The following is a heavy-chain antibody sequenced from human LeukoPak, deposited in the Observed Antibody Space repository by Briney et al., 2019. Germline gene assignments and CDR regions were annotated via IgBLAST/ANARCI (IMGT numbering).Heavy chain of an antibody. J-gene: IGHJ5*02. CDR3: AKGFSVRGRFDP. D-gene: IGHD2-15*01. CDR2: LSGSGITT. Sequence: GGSLRLSCAASGFTFSNSAMSWVRQAPGKGLEWVSTLSGSGITTYYADPVKGRFTISRDNSKNTLYLQMNNLRAEDTALYYCAKGFSVRGRFDPWGQGTQVTVSS. CDR1: GFTFSNSA. V-gene: IGHV3-23*01.